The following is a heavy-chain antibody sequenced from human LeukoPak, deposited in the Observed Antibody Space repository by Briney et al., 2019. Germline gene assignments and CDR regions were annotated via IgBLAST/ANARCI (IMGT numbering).Heavy chain of an antibody. J-gene: IGHJ3*02. CDR1: GFTFNSYP. CDR2: IRYDGSNK. D-gene: IGHD5-24*01. V-gene: IGHV3-30*02. CDR3: AREGRWLQPDAFDI. Sequence: GGSLRLSCAASGFTFNSYPMHWVRQAPGKGLEWVAYIRYDGSNKNYADSVKGRFTISRDNSRDTLYLQMNSLRAEDTAVYYCAREGRWLQPDAFDIWGQGTMVTVSS.